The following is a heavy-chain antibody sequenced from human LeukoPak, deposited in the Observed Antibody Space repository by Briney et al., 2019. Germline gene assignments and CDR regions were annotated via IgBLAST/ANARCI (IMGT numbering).Heavy chain of an antibody. Sequence: GGSLRLSCAASGFTFSSYAMSWVRQAPGKGLEWVSAISSRGGSTYYADSVKGRFTISRDNSKNTLYLQMNSLRAEDAAVYYCAKAPVTTCRGAFCYPFDYWGLGTLVTVSS. V-gene: IGHV3-23*01. CDR1: GFTFSSYA. J-gene: IGHJ4*02. CDR2: ISSRGGST. D-gene: IGHD2-15*01. CDR3: AKAPVTTCRGAFCYPFDY.